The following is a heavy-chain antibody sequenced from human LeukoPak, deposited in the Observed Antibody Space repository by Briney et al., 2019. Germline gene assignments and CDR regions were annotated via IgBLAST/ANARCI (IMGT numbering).Heavy chain of an antibody. D-gene: IGHD4-23*01. J-gene: IGHJ4*02. V-gene: IGHV3-48*02. CDR3: ARDPSVGPTPFDF. CDR2: ISSGGSGL. CDR1: GFTFSSYS. Sequence: PGGSLRLSCAASGFTFSSYSMNWVRQTPGKGLEWLSYISSGGSGLYYADSVKGRFTISRDNAKNSLYLQMNSLTDEDTAMYYCARDPSVGPTPFDFWGQGTLVTVSS.